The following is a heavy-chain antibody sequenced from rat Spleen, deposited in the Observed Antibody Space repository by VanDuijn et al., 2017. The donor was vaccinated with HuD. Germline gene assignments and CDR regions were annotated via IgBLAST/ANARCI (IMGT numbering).Heavy chain of an antibody. V-gene: IGHV5-31*01. CDR3: SRHTYNWFPN. D-gene: IGHD1-7*01. CDR2: ITNNGGIT. CDR1: GFAFKNYW. J-gene: IGHJ3*01. Sequence: EVQLVESGGGLVQPGRSLKLSCEASGFAFKNYWMTWIRQAPGKGLEWIATITNNGGITYYPDSVKGRFTMSRDNERSTLYLQMNSLRSEDTATYYCSRHTYNWFPNWGQGTLVTVSS.